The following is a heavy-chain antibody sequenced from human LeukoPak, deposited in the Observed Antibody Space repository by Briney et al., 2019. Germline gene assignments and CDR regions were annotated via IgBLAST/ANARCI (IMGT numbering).Heavy chain of an antibody. D-gene: IGHD3-9*01. V-gene: IGHV4-31*03. CDR2: IYYSGST. CDR1: GGSISSGGYY. CDR3: ARVSLQLRYFDIDY. Sequence: SQTLSLTCTVSGGSISSGGYYWRWIRQHPGKGLEWIGYIYYSGSTYYNPSLKSRVTISVDTSKNQFSLKLSSVTAADTAVYYCARVSLQLRYFDIDYWGQGTLVTVSS. J-gene: IGHJ4*02.